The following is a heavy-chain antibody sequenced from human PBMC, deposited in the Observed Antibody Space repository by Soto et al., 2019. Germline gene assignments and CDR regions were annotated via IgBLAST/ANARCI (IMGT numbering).Heavy chain of an antibody. D-gene: IGHD2-15*01. CDR3: ARGIATGQLDP. V-gene: IGHV1-3*01. CDR2: INPHNGNT. CDR1: GYTFTRYT. J-gene: IGHJ5*02. Sequence: QVQLVQSGAEVKKPGASVKISCKASGYTFTRYTMNWVRQAPGQRLEWMGWINPHNGNTKSSQKFQDRVIITRDTSASTAYMDLSSLRSEDTAVYYCARGIATGQLDPWGQGTLVTVSS.